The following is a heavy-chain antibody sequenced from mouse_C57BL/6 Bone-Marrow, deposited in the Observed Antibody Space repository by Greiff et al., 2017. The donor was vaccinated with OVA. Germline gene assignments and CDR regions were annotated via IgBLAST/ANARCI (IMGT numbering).Heavy chain of an antibody. V-gene: IGHV14-1*01. J-gene: IGHJ2*01. CDR2: IDPEDGDT. Sequence: VQLQQSGAELVRPGASVKLSCTASGFNIKDYYMHWVKQRPEQGLEWIGRIDPEDGDTEYAPKFQGKATMTADTSSTTAYLQLSSLTSEDTAVYYCTTGGYDDYFDYWGQGTTLTVSS. D-gene: IGHD2-2*01. CDR1: GFNIKDYY. CDR3: TTGGYDDYFDY.